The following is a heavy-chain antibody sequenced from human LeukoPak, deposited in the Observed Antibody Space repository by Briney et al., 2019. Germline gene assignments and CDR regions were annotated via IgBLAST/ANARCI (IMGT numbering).Heavy chain of an antibody. D-gene: IGHD4-23*01. CDR3: VKDRGLGTTVVTVPY. CDR2: ISSNGGST. V-gene: IGHV3-64D*09. CDR1: GFTFSSYA. J-gene: IGHJ4*02. Sequence: PGGSLRLSCSASGFTFSSYAMHWVRQAPGKGLEYVSAISSNGGSTYYADSVKGRFTISRDNSKNTLYLQMSSLRAEDTAVYYCVKDRGLGTTVVTVPYWGQGTLVTVSS.